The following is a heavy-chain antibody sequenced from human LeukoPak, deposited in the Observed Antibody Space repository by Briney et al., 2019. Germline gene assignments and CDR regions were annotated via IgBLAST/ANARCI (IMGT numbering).Heavy chain of an antibody. CDR2: IYHSGST. V-gene: IGHV4-30-2*01. D-gene: IGHD1-7*01. Sequence: SQTLSLTCTVSGGSISSGGYYWSWIRQPPGKGLEWIGYIYHSGSTCYNPSLKSRVTISVDRSKNQFSLKLSSVTAADTAVYYCARAWGQLELRTWGQGTLVTVSS. J-gene: IGHJ5*02. CDR3: ARAWGQLELRT. CDR1: GGSISSGGYY.